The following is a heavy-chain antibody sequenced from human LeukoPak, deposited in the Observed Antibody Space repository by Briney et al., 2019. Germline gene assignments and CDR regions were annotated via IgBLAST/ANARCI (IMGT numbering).Heavy chain of an antibody. CDR2: ISGSGGTT. CDR3: AKARGSYDYVLDY. V-gene: IGHV3-23*01. D-gene: IGHD3-10*01. Sequence: GGSLRLSCAASGFTFSSYAMRWVRQAPGKGLEWVSAISGSGGTTYYADSVKGRFTISRDNSKNTLYLQMNSLRAEDTAVYYCAKARGSYDYVLDYWGQGTLVTVSS. CDR1: GFTFSSYA. J-gene: IGHJ4*02.